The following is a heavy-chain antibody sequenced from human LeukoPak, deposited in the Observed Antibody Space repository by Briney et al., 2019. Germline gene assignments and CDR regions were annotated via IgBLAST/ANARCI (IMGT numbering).Heavy chain of an antibody. Sequence: PSETLSLTCTVSGGSISSYYWGWIRQPPGKGLEWIGSIYYSGSTYYNPSLKSRVTISVDTSKNQFSLKLSSVTAADTAVYYCARAQRDYSSSWTFDYWGQGTLVTVSS. D-gene: IGHD6-13*01. CDR3: ARAQRDYSSSWTFDY. V-gene: IGHV4-39*07. J-gene: IGHJ4*02. CDR2: IYYSGST. CDR1: GGSISSYY.